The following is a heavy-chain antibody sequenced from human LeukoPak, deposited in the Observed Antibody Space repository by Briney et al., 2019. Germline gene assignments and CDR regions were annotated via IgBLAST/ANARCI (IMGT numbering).Heavy chain of an antibody. D-gene: IGHD3-22*01. CDR2: ISSSGSTI. J-gene: IGHJ6*02. CDR1: GFTFSDYY. Sequence: PGGSLRLSCAASGFTFSDYYMSWIRQAPGKGLEWVSYISSSGSTIYYADPVKGRFTISRDNAKNSLYLQMNSLRAEDTAVYYCASLYDSSGWHYGMDVWGQGTTVTVSS. CDR3: ASLYDSSGWHYGMDV. V-gene: IGHV3-11*01.